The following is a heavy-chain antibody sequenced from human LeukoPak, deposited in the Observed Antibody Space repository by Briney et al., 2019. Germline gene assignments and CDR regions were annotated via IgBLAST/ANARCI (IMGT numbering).Heavy chain of an antibody. D-gene: IGHD1-26*01. CDR3: AIRPKIVGAIVDY. Sequence: GASVKVSCKVSGYTLTELSMHWVRQAPGKGLEWMGGFDPEDGETIYAQKFQGRVTMTEDTSTDTAYMELSSLRSEDTAVYCCAIRPKIVGAIVDYWGQGTLVTVSS. CDR1: GYTLTELS. J-gene: IGHJ4*02. CDR2: FDPEDGET. V-gene: IGHV1-24*01.